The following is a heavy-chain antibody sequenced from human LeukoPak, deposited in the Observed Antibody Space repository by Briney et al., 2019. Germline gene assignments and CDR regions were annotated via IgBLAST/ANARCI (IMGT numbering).Heavy chain of an antibody. Sequence: GGSLRLSCAASGFTFSTYAMTWVRQAPGQGLEWVSGISKGGANTYYADSVKGRFTIPRNNSKNKLYLQINILRSDDTAVDSCAKHQAYGTNSVIDAWGQGTLITVSS. CDR1: GFTFSTYA. D-gene: IGHD1/OR15-1a*01. CDR2: ISKGGANT. V-gene: IGHV3-23*01. J-gene: IGHJ5*02. CDR3: AKHQAYGTNSVIDA.